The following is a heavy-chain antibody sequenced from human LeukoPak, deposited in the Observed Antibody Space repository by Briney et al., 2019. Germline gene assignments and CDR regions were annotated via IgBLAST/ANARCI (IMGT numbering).Heavy chain of an antibody. J-gene: IGHJ4*02. CDR1: GFTFSSYA. CDR3: AKATHPARLYYFDY. V-gene: IGHV3-23*01. CDR2: ISGSGGST. Sequence: GGSLRLSCAASGFTFSSYAMSWVRQAPGKGLEWVSAISGSGGSTYYADSVKGRFTISRDNAKNSLYLQMNSLRAEDTALYYCAKATHPARLYYFDYWGQGTLVTVSS. D-gene: IGHD6-25*01.